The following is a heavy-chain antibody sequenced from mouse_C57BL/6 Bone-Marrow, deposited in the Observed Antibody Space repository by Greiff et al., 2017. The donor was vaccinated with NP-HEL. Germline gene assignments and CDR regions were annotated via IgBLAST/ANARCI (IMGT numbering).Heavy chain of an antibody. CDR2: ISSGGDYT. D-gene: IGHD1-1*01. CDR1: GFTFSSYA. CDR3: TREGVLLRYPNV. V-gene: IGHV5-9-1*02. Sequence: EVKLVESGEGLVKPGGSLKLSCAASGFTFSSYAMSWVRQTPEKRLEWVAYISSGGDYTYYAATVKGRFTISRDNARNTLYLQMSSLKSEDTAMYYCTREGVLLRYPNVWGTGTTVTVSS. J-gene: IGHJ1*03.